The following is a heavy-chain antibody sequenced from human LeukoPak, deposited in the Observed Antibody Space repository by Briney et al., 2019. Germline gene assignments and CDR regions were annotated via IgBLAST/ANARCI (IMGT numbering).Heavy chain of an antibody. CDR2: IYYSGST. V-gene: IGHV4-39*07. CDR3: ARGGGWGNWNDAVDY. CDR1: GGSISSSSYY. J-gene: IGHJ4*02. D-gene: IGHD1-1*01. Sequence: PSETLSLTCTVSGGSISSSSYYWGWIRQPPGKGLEWIGSIYYSGSTNYNPSLKSPVSISVDTSKNQFSLKVNSVTAADTAVYYCARGGGWGNWNDAVDYWGQGTLVTVSS.